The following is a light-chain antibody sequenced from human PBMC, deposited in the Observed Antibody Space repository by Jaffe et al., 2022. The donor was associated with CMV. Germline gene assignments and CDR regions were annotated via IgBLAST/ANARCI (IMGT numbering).Light chain of an antibody. CDR2: TQS. J-gene: IGLJ3*02. CDR3: HSRDRSGNRV. CDR1: SLRTYY. Sequence: SSELTQDPAVSVALGQTVRITCRGDSLRTYYANWYQQKPGQAPILVIYTQSTRPSGIPDRFSGSGSGNTASLTITGTQAEDEADYYCHSRDRSGNRVFGGGTKLTVL. V-gene: IGLV3-19*01.